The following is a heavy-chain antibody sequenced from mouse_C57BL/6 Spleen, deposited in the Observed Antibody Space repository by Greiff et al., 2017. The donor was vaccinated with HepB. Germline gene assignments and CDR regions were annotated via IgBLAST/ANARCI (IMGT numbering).Heavy chain of an antibody. CDR1: GYTFTSYD. CDR3: ARKDYYGSSSCAY. CDR2: IYPRDGST. D-gene: IGHD1-1*01. Sequence: VQLQQSGPELVKPGASVKLSCKASGYTFTSYDINWVKQRPGQGLEWIGWIYPRDGSTKYNEKFKGKATLTVDTSSSTADMELHSLTSEDSSVYFCARKDYYGSSSCAYWGQGTLVTVSA. V-gene: IGHV1-85*01. J-gene: IGHJ3*01.